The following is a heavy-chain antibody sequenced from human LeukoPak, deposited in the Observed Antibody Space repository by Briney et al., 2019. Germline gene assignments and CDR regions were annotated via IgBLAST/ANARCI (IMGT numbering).Heavy chain of an antibody. V-gene: IGHV3-23*01. D-gene: IGHD3-22*01. Sequence: GGSLRPSCAASGFTFSSYAMSWVRQAPGKGLERVSAISGSGGSTYYADSVKGRFTISRDNSKNTLYLQMNSLRAEDTAVYYCAKDVSGSGYPDAFDIWGQGTMVTVSS. CDR2: ISGSGGST. CDR1: GFTFSSYA. J-gene: IGHJ3*02. CDR3: AKDVSGSGYPDAFDI.